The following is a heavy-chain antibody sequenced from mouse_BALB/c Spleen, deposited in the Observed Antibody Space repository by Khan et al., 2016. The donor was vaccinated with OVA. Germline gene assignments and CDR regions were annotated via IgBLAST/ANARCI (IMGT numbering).Heavy chain of an antibody. CDR3: ASEGDDGGLAY. CDR1: GFTFTDYY. Sequence: EVELVESGGGFMQPGGSLKLSCATSGFTFTDYYMYWVRQTPEKRLEWVAHISNRGTTTYYSDTLRGRFTISRDNAKNTLYLQMSRLKSEDTGISYCASEGDDGGLAYWGQGTLVTVSA. D-gene: IGHD2-3*01. CDR2: ISNRGTTT. J-gene: IGHJ3*01. V-gene: IGHV5-12*02.